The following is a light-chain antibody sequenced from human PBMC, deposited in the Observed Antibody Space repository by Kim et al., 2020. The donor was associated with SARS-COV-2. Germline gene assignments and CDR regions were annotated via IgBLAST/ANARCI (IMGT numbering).Light chain of an antibody. J-gene: IGLJ3*02. CDR1: NIVTKY. Sequence: SYELTQPLSVSVALGQTARITCGENNIVTKYVHWYQQRPGQAPMLVIFRNDHRPSGIPDRFSGSSSGNTATLTISRAQVGDEADYYCQVWDSSTRVFGGGTQLTV. CDR3: QVWDSSTRV. CDR2: RND. V-gene: IGLV3-9*01.